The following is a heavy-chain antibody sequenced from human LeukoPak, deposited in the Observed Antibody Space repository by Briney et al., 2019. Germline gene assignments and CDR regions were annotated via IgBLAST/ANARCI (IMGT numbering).Heavy chain of an antibody. CDR2: IYYGGST. CDR3: ARDPTSGWFDP. V-gene: IGHV4-59*01. Sequence: SETLSLTCTVSGGSISSYYWSWIRQPPGKGLEWIGYIYYGGSTNYNPSLKSRVTISVDTSKNQFSLKLSSVTAADTAVYYCARDPTSGWFDPWGQGTLVIVSS. CDR1: GGSISSYY. D-gene: IGHD3-16*01. J-gene: IGHJ5*02.